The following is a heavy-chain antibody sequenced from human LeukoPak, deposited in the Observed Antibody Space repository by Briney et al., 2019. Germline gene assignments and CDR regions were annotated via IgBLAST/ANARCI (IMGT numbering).Heavy chain of an antibody. V-gene: IGHV4-59*01. CDR2: IYYSGST. J-gene: IGHJ6*02. D-gene: IGHD6-13*01. Sequence: PSETLSLTCTVSGGSISSYYWSWIRQPPGKGLEWIGYIYYSGSTNYNPSLKSRVTISVDTSKNQFSLKLSSVTAADTAVYHCARARRSSWPYYYYYGMDVWGQGTTVTVSS. CDR1: GGSISSYY. CDR3: ARARRSSWPYYYYYGMDV.